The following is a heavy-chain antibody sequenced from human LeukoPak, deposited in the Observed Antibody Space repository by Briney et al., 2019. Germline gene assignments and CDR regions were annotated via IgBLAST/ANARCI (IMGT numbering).Heavy chain of an antibody. CDR2: ISGSGSTT. Sequence: GGSLRLSCAASGFTFSDYYMSWIRQAPGKGLEWVSYISGSGSTTYYADSVKGQFTISRDNAKNLLYLQMNSLRAEDTAVYYCARASSGYFVVYWGQGTLVTVSS. J-gene: IGHJ4*02. V-gene: IGHV3-11*01. CDR1: GFTFSDYY. CDR3: ARASSGYFVVY. D-gene: IGHD3-22*01.